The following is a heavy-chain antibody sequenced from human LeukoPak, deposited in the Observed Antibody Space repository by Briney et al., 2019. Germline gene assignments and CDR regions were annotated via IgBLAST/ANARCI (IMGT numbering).Heavy chain of an antibody. CDR3: ARGDAFTMTLYDAFDI. J-gene: IGHJ3*02. D-gene: IGHD3-22*01. Sequence: GASVKVSCKASGYTFTSYDINWVRQATGQGLEWMGWMNPNSGNTGYAQKFQGRVTMTRNTSISTAYMELSSLRSEDTAVYYCARGDAFTMTLYDAFDIWGQGTMVTVSS. CDR1: GYTFTSYD. CDR2: MNPNSGNT. V-gene: IGHV1-8*01.